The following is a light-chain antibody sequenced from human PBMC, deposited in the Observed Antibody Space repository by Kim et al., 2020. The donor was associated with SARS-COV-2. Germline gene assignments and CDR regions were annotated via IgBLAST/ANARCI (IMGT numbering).Light chain of an antibody. Sequence: SSELTQDPAVSVALGQTVRLTCQGDSLRNYYATWYQQRPGQAPVLVLFGKYNRPSGIPDRFSGSGPGNTASLTIPGAQAEDEADYYCNSRDSSGDHVVFG. CDR1: SLRNYY. J-gene: IGLJ3*02. CDR3: NSRDSSGDHVV. V-gene: IGLV3-19*01. CDR2: GKY.